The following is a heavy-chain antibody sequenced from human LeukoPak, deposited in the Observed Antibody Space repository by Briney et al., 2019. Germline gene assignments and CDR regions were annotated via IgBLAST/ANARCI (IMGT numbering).Heavy chain of an antibody. Sequence: PGGSLRLSCAASGFTFSSYSMNWVRQAPGKGLEWVSSISSSSSYIYYADSVKGRFTISRDNAKNSLYLQMNSLRAEDTAVYYCAKVRQYYYDSSGYYDDAFDIWGQGTMVTVSS. CDR2: ISSSSSYI. D-gene: IGHD3-22*01. CDR3: AKVRQYYYDSSGYYDDAFDI. V-gene: IGHV3-21*04. J-gene: IGHJ3*02. CDR1: GFTFSSYS.